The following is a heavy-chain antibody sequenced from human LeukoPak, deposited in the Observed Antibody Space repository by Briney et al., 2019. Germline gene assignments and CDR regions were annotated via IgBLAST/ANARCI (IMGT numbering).Heavy chain of an antibody. Sequence: GGSLRLSCAASGFTFSNYDMSWVRRAPGKGLEWVSTVIGSGSSTYYADSVKGRFTIYRDNFKNTVYLQMNSLRAEETAVYYCAKSHPPTVTTEEGEYLQHWGQGTLVTVSS. CDR2: VIGSGSST. CDR1: GFTFSNYD. D-gene: IGHD4-17*01. J-gene: IGHJ1*01. V-gene: IGHV3-23*01. CDR3: AKSHPPTVTTEEGEYLQH.